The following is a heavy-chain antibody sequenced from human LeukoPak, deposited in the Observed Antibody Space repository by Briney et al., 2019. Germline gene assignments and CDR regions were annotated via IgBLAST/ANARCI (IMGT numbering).Heavy chain of an antibody. CDR1: GYTFTDYY. J-gene: IGHJ4*02. CDR3: ASYRSGGQFDY. D-gene: IGHD2-15*01. V-gene: IGHV1-2*02. Sequence: ASVKVSCKASGYTFTDYYMHWVRQAPGQGLEWMGWINPNSGGTNYAQKFYARVTMTRNTSISTAYMELSSLRSEDTAVYYCASYRSGGQFDYWGQGTLVTVSS. CDR2: INPNSGGT.